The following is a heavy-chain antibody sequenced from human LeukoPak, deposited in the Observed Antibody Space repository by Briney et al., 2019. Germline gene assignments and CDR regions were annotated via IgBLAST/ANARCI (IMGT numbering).Heavy chain of an antibody. CDR3: XRVSSSPPEGFDY. V-gene: IGHV4-34*01. Sequence: SETLSLTCAVYGGSFSGYYWSWIRQPPGKGLEWIGEINHSGSTNYNPSLKSRVTISVDKSKNQFSLKLSSVPAAATAVYYCXRVSSSPPEGFDYWGQGTLVTVSS. CDR1: GGSFSGYY. J-gene: IGHJ4*02. CDR2: INHSGST. D-gene: IGHD6-6*01.